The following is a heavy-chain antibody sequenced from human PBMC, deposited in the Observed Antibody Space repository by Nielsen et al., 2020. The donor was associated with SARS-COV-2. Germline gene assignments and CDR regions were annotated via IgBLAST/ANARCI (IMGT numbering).Heavy chain of an antibody. CDR3: AKDIEQWLLVDGYRRFDP. CDR2: ISWNSGSI. CDR1: GFTFDDYA. V-gene: IGHV3-9*01. J-gene: IGHJ5*02. D-gene: IGHD6-19*01. Sequence: GGSLRLSCAASGFTFDDYAMHWVRQAPGKGLEWVSGISWNSGSIGYADSVKGRFTISRDNAKNSLYLQMNSLRAEDTALYYCAKDIEQWLLVDGYRRFDPCGQGTLVTVSS.